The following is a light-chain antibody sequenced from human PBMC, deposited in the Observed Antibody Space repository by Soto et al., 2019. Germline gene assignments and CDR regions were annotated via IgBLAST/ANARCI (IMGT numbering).Light chain of an antibody. CDR1: RSVSSK. Sequence: EIVMTQSPATLSVSPGERATLACRASRSVSSKLAWYQQKPGQAPRILIYGASTRATGIPARFSGSGSGTEFALTISSLQSEVFSVYYCQQYYYWPPILGPGTKVDIK. J-gene: IGKJ3*01. CDR3: QQYYYWPPI. V-gene: IGKV3-15*01. CDR2: GAS.